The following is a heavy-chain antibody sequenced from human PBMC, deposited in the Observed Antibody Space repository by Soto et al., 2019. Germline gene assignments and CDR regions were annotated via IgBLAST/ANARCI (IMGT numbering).Heavy chain of an antibody. D-gene: IGHD2-2*01. CDR3: ARGSVPAEGNDY. Sequence: ASVKVSFKASGYTFTGYYMHWVRQAPGQGLEWMGWINPNSGGTNYAQKFQGRVTMTRDTSISTAYMELSRLRSDDTAVYYCARGSVPAEGNDYWGQGTLVTVSS. V-gene: IGHV1-2*02. CDR2: INPNSGGT. J-gene: IGHJ4*02. CDR1: GYTFTGYY.